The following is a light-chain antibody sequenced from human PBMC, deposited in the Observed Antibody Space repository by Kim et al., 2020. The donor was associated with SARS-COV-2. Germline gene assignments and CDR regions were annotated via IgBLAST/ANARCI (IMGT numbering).Light chain of an antibody. V-gene: IGLV3-19*01. CDR2: GKN. Sequence: ALGQTVRITCQGDSRRSYYASWDQQKPGQAPVLVIYGKNNRPSGIPDRFSGSSSGNTASLTITGAQAEDEADYYCNSRDSSGNHWVFSGGTQLTVL. J-gene: IGLJ3*02. CDR3: NSRDSSGNHWV. CDR1: SRRSYY.